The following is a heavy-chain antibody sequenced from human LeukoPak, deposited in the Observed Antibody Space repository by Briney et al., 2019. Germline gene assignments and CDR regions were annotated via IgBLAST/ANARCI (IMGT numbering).Heavy chain of an antibody. J-gene: IGHJ6*02. CDR2: IYYSGST. CDR3: ARDGSNWSNDYYHGVDV. D-gene: IGHD4-11*01. V-gene: IGHV4-31*03. Sequence: TPSETLSLTCTVSGGSISSGGYYWSWIRQHPGKGLEWIGYIYYSGSTYYNPSLKSRVTISVDTSKNQFSLRLSSVTAADTAVYYCARDGSNWSNDYYHGVDVWGQGTTVTVSS. CDR1: GGSISSGGYY.